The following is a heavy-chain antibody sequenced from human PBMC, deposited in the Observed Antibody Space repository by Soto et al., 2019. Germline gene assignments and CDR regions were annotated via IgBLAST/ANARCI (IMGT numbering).Heavy chain of an antibody. J-gene: IGHJ6*02. D-gene: IGHD2-15*01. CDR2: ISYDGSNK. CDR1: GFTFSSYA. CDR3: ARVMGIFVVVVAAHGMDV. Sequence: PGGSLRLSCAASGFTFSSYAMHWVRQAPGKGLEWVAVISYDGSNKYYADSVKGRFTISRDNSKNTLYLQMNSLRAEDTAVYYCARVMGIFVVVVAAHGMDVWGQGTTVTVSS. V-gene: IGHV3-30-3*01.